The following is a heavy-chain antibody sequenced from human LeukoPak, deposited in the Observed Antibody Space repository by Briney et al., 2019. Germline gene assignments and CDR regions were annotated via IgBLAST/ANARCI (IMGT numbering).Heavy chain of an antibody. Sequence: PSETLSLTRAVYGGSFSGYYGSWIRQPPGKGLEWIGEINHSGSTNYNPSLKSRVTISVDTSKNQFSLKMTSVTAADTAIYYCARPGGGPIRWGQGILVTVSS. J-gene: IGHJ4*02. CDR2: INHSGST. CDR3: ARPGGGPIR. V-gene: IGHV4-34*01. D-gene: IGHD2-15*01. CDR1: GGSFSGYY.